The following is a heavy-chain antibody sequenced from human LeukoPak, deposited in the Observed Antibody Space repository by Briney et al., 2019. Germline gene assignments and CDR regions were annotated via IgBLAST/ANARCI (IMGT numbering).Heavy chain of an antibody. Sequence: GWSLRLSCAASGFTFSSYEMNWVRQAPGKGLEWVSYISSSGSTIYYADSVKGRFTISRDNAKNSLYLQMNSLRAEDTAVYYCAREYGDYVGWFDPWGQGTLVTVSS. D-gene: IGHD4-17*01. CDR1: GFTFSSYE. V-gene: IGHV3-48*03. CDR3: AREYGDYVGWFDP. CDR2: ISSSGSTI. J-gene: IGHJ5*02.